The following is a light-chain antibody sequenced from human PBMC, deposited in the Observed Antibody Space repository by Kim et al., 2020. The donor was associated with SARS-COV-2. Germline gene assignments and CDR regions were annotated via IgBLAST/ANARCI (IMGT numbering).Light chain of an antibody. CDR2: YDI. CDR3: QVWDSSSDHRVV. CDR1: GLGSIR. V-gene: IGLV3-21*04. Sequence: PGKTARITCGGDGLGSIRVAWYQHRPGQAPVLLINYDISRPSGIPGRFSGSNSGNTATLTISRVEAGDEADYYCQVWDSSSDHRVVFGGGTQLTVL. J-gene: IGLJ2*01.